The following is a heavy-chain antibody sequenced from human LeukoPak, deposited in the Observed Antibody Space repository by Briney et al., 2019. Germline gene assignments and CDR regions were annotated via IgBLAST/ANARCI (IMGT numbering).Heavy chain of an antibody. J-gene: IGHJ3*02. D-gene: IGHD5-24*01. V-gene: IGHV3-21*04. CDR1: GFTFSSYN. CDR3: ASTTGRDGYYNLEYAFDI. CDR2: ISSGSNYI. Sequence: AGGSLRLSCAASGFTFSSYNMNWVRQAPGKGLEWVSSISSGSNYIYYADSVKGRFTISRDHAKNSLYLQMNSLRAEDTALYYCASTTGRDGYYNLEYAFDIWGQGTMVTVSS.